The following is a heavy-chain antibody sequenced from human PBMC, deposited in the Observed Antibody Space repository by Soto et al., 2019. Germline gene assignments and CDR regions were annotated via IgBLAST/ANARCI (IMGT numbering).Heavy chain of an antibody. CDR2: ISSSSSTI. CDR3: ARDLYGDYVGWFDP. J-gene: IGHJ5*02. Sequence: GGSLSLSCAASGFTFSSYSMNWVRQAPGKGLEWVSYISSSSSTIYYADSVKGRFTISRDNAKNSLYLQMNSLRAEDTAVYYCARDLYGDYVGWFDPWGQGTLVTVSS. V-gene: IGHV3-48*01. D-gene: IGHD4-17*01. CDR1: GFTFSSYS.